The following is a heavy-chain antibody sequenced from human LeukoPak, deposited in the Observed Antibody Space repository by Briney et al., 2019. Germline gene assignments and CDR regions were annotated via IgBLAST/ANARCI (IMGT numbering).Heavy chain of an antibody. J-gene: IGHJ6*03. CDR3: ARIPQGPDYYYYYYMDV. CDR1: GGSISSSSYY. CDR2: IYYSGST. V-gene: IGHV4-39*07. Sequence: NSSETLSLTCTVSGGSISSSSYYWGWIRQPPGKGLEWIGSIYYSGSTYYNPSLKSRVTISVDTSKNQFSLKLSSVTAADTAVYYCARIPQGPDYYYYYYMDVWGKGTTVTVSS.